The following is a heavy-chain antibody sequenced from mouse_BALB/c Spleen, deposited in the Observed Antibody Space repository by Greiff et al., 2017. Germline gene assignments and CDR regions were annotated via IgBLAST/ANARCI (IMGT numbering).Heavy chain of an antibody. J-gene: IGHJ4*01. D-gene: IGHD2-4*01. V-gene: IGHV1-69*02. Sequence: QVQLQQPGAELVRPGASVKLSCKASGYTFTSYWINWVKQRPGQGLEWIGNIYPSDSYTNYNQKFKDKATLTVDKSSSTAYMQLSSPTSEDSAVYYCTRDYDYDGDYYAMDYWGQGTSVTVSS. CDR2: IYPSDSYT. CDR1: GYTFTSYW. CDR3: TRDYDYDGDYYAMDY.